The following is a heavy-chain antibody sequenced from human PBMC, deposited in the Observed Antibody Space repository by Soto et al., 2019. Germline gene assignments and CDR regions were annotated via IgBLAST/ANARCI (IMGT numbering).Heavy chain of an antibody. CDR2: IQSSGAT. V-gene: IGHV4-59*08. D-gene: IGHD3-16*01. Sequence: YFGIGILKTTGKGLEWVAYIQSSGATNYNPSLKSRVSISLDTSKNQFSLQLSSVAAADTAVYYCARHGGPGKQIDFDYLVRGTLVIGSS. CDR1: YF. CDR3: ARHGGPGKQIDFDY. J-gene: IGHJ4*02.